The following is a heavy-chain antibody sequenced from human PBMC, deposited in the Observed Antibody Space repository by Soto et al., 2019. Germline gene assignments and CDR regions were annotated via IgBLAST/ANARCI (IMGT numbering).Heavy chain of an antibody. CDR2: IYTSGST. J-gene: IGHJ4*02. CDR3: ARDRGYGPYGSGRYFDY. D-gene: IGHD3-10*01. CDR1: GGSISSYY. Sequence: QVQLQESGPGLVKPSETLSLTCTVSGGSISSYYWSWIRQPAGKGLEWIGRIYTSGSTNYNPSLKSRVTMSVDTSNNQFSLKLSSVTAADTAVYYCARDRGYGPYGSGRYFDYLGQGTLVTVSS. V-gene: IGHV4-4*07.